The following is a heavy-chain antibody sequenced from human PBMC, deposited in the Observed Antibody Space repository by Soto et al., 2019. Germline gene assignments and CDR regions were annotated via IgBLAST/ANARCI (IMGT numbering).Heavy chain of an antibody. Sequence: AGGALRHSCAASGFTFSSYWMSLVRQAPGKGLEWVANIKQDGSEKYYVDSVKGRFTISRDNAKNSLYLQMNSLRAEDTAVYYCARDMYDFWSGYYATDPYYMDVWGKGTTVTVSS. V-gene: IGHV3-7*01. D-gene: IGHD3-3*01. CDR3: ARDMYDFWSGYYATDPYYMDV. J-gene: IGHJ6*03. CDR1: GFTFSSYW. CDR2: IKQDGSEK.